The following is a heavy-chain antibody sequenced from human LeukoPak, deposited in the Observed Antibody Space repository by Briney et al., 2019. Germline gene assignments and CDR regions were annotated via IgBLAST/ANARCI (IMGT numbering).Heavy chain of an antibody. V-gene: IGHV7-4-1*02. J-gene: IGHJ4*02. D-gene: IGHD3-22*01. CDR3: ARDRRATYYYDSSGYYYSFLFDY. CDR2: INTNTGNP. CDR1: GGTFSSYA. Sequence: ASVKVSCKASGGTFSSYAISWVRQAPGQGLEWMGWINTNTGNPTYAQGFTGRFVFSLDTSVSTAYLQISSLKAEDTAVYYCARDRRATYYYDSSGYYYSFLFDYWGQGTLVTVSS.